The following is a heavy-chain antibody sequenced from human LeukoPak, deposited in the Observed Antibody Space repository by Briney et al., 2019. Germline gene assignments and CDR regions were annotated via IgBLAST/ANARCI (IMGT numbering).Heavy chain of an antibody. J-gene: IGHJ5*02. Sequence: AGGSLRLSCAASGFTFSSYAMSWVRQAPGKGLEWVSAISGSGGSTNYADSVKGRFTISRDNAKNSLYLQVNSLRAEDTAVYYCARIFAGSTLWFDPWGQGTLVTVSS. CDR2: ISGSGGST. CDR3: ARIFAGSTLWFDP. V-gene: IGHV3-23*01. CDR1: GFTFSSYA.